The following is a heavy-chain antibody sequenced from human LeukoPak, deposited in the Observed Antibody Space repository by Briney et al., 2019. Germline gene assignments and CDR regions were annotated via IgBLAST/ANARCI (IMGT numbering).Heavy chain of an antibody. D-gene: IGHD4-11*01. CDR2: IYHSGST. Sequence: PSETLSLTCTVSGYSISIGYYWGWIRPPPGKGLEWIGSIYHSGSTYYNPSLKSRVTISLGTSKNQFSLKLSSVTAADTAVYYCARDLSSSSNYVDGTFDFWGQGTLVTVSS. CDR3: ARDLSSSSNYVDGTFDF. V-gene: IGHV4-38-2*02. J-gene: IGHJ3*01. CDR1: GYSISIGYY.